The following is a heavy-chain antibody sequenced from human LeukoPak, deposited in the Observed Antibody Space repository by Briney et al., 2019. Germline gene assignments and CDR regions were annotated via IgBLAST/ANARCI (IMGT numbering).Heavy chain of an antibody. V-gene: IGHV1-2*04. CDR1: GYSFSNYG. CDR2: INPNSGGT. Sequence: GASVKVSCKTSGYSFSNYGISWVRQAPGQGLEWMGWINPNSGGTNYAQKFQGWVTMTRDTSISTAYMELSRLRSDDTAVYYCARGSLRSSSNPLYWFDPWGQGTLVTVSS. CDR3: ARGSLRSSSNPLYWFDP. D-gene: IGHD6-13*01. J-gene: IGHJ5*02.